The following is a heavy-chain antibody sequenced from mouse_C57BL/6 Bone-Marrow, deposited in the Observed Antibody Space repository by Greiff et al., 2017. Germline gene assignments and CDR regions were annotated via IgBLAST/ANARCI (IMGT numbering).Heavy chain of an antibody. V-gene: IGHV7-1*01. CDR2: SRNKANDYTT. CDR3: ARDYYGYFDV. Sequence: EVMLVESGGGLVQSGRSLRLSCATSGFTFSDFYMEWVRQAPGKGLEWIAASRNKANDYTTEYSASVKGRFIVSRDTSQSILYLQMNALRADDTAIYYCARDYYGYFDVWGTGTTVTVSS. J-gene: IGHJ1*03. CDR1: GFTFSDFY.